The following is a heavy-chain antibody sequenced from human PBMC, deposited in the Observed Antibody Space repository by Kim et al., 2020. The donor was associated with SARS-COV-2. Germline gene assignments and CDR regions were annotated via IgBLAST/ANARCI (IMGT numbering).Heavy chain of an antibody. CDR1: GFTFSNAW. V-gene: IGHV3-15*01. CDR3: TTDNGRIVVVPGAPHRANY. CDR2: IKSKTDGGTT. J-gene: IGHJ4*02. Sequence: GGSLRLSCAASGFTFSNAWMSWVRQAPGKGLEWVGRIKSKTDGGTTDYAAPVKGRFTISRDDSKNTLYLQMNSLKTEDTAVYYCTTDNGRIVVVPGAPHRANYWGQGTLVTVSS. D-gene: IGHD2-2*01.